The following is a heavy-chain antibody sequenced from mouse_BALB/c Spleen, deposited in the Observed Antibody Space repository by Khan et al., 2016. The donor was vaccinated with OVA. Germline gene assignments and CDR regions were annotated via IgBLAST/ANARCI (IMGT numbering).Heavy chain of an antibody. CDR2: IYPGSNNT. CDR1: GYTFTDYN. Sequence: QVQLQQSGAELARPGASVKLSCKASGYTFTDYNINWVKQRTGQGLEWIGEIYPGSNNTYYNEKFKGTATLTADKSSSTAYMQLSSLTSEDSAVYVCAREWGAWFPYWGQGTLVTVSA. CDR3: AREWGAWFPY. J-gene: IGHJ3*01. V-gene: IGHV1-77*01.